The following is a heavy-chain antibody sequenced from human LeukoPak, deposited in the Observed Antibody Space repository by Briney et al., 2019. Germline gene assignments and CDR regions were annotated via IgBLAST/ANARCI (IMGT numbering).Heavy chain of an antibody. Sequence: SETLSLTCTVSGGSISSYYWSWIRQTPGKGLEWIGYIYYSGSINYTPSLKSRVTISVDTSKNQIPLKLSSVTAADTAVYYCARCSGWYRIDYWGQGTLVTVSS. CDR3: ARCSGWYRIDY. J-gene: IGHJ4*02. V-gene: IGHV4-59*01. CDR1: GGSISSYY. CDR2: IYYSGSI. D-gene: IGHD6-19*01.